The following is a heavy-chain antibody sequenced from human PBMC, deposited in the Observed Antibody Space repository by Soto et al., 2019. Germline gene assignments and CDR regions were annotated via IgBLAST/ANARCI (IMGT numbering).Heavy chain of an antibody. CDR2: ISGSGGTT. V-gene: IGHV3-23*01. CDR1: GFTFSNYA. D-gene: IGHD6-19*01. J-gene: IGHJ4*02. Sequence: EVQLLESGGGLVQPGGSLRLSCVASGFTFSNYAVSWVRQAPGKGLEWVSAISGSGGTTYYADSVKGRFTISRDNSKDTLHLQMNSLRAEDTAIYYCAKTPRQWLVYFDYWGQGALVTVSS. CDR3: AKTPRQWLVYFDY.